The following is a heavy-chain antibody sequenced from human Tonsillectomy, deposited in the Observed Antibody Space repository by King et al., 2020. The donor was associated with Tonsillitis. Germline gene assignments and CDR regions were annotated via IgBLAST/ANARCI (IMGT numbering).Heavy chain of an antibody. CDR2: IKQDGSEK. J-gene: IGHJ4*02. CDR1: GFTFSRNW. CDR3: ARDLFSSWYTYFDN. Sequence: VQLVESGGGLVQPGGSLRLSCAASGFTFSRNWMSWVRQAPGKGLEWVANIKQDGSEKYYVDSVKGRFTISRDNAKNSLYLQMNSLRVEDTAVYYCARDLFSSWYTYFDNWGQGTLVTVSS. V-gene: IGHV3-7*01. D-gene: IGHD6-13*01.